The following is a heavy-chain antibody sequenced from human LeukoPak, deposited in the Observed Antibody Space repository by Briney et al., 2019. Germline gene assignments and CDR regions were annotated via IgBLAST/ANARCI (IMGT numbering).Heavy chain of an antibody. V-gene: IGHV4-61*01. CDR1: GHSLSPGGSLSTGRSY. CDR3: ARDSFYSGSDY. J-gene: IGHJ4*02. D-gene: IGHD1-26*01. CDR2: VSYSGST. Sequence: PSDTLSLPCTVCGHSLSPGGSLSTGRSYWSCILQPPGKGLEWIGYVSYSGSTNYNPSLHSRVTISIDTSKNQFSLKLSSVTAADTAVYFCARDSFYSGSDYWGQGTLVTVSA.